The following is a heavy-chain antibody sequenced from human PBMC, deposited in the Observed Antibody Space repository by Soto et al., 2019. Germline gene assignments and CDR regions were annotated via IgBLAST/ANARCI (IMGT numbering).Heavy chain of an antibody. CDR2: INHTGGT. Sequence: SETLSLTGVVYGGSVNGYYWNWIRPLPGKEREWIGEINHTGGTHYNPSLKSRVTMSVDTSKNPCSLGFSSENAADTAIYYCATRITVFGSLITQLDRWGQATQVTVSS. CDR1: GGSVNGYY. J-gene: IGHJ5*02. V-gene: IGHV4-34*01. CDR3: ATRITVFGSLITQLDR. D-gene: IGHD3-3*01.